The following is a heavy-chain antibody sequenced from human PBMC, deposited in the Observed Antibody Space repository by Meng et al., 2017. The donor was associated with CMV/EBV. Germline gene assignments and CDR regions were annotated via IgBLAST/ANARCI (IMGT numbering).Heavy chain of an antibody. V-gene: IGHV5-51*01. D-gene: IGHD3-3*01. Sequence: GESLKISCKASGYSFTNYWIGWVRQLPRKGLEWMGIIYPGDSDTRYSTSFQGQVTISADNSISTAYLQWWSSLKASDTAMYYCARLSSHYDFWSGFYVGDGFDMWGQGTMVTVSS. CDR3: ARLSSHYDFWSGFYVGDGFDM. CDR1: GYSFTNYW. CDR2: IYPGDSDT. J-gene: IGHJ3*02.